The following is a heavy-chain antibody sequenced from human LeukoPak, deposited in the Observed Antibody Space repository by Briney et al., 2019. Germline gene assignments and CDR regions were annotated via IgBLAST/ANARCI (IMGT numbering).Heavy chain of an antibody. V-gene: IGHV4-34*01. CDR2: INHSGST. CDR1: GGSSSGYY. J-gene: IGHJ5*02. CDR3: ARGIGYCSSTSCRRDPLNWFDP. D-gene: IGHD2-2*01. Sequence: SETLSLTCAVYGGSSSGYYWSWIRQPPGKGLEWIGEINHSGSTNYNPSLKSRVTISVDTSKNQFSLKLSSVTAADTAVYYCARGIGYCSSTSCRRDPLNWFDPWGQGTLVTVSS.